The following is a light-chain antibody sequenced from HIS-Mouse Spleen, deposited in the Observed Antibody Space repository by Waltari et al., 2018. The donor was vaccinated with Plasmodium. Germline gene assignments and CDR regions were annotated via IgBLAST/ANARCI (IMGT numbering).Light chain of an antibody. V-gene: IGKV1-8*01. CDR3: QQYYSYPWT. J-gene: IGKJ1*01. CDR1: QGISSY. CDR2: AAS. Sequence: AIRMTHSPSSLSASTDDRVTITCRASQGISSYLAWYQQKPGKAPKLLIYAASTLQSGVPSRFSGSGSGTDFTLTISCLQSEDFATYYCQQYYSYPWTFGRGTKVEIK.